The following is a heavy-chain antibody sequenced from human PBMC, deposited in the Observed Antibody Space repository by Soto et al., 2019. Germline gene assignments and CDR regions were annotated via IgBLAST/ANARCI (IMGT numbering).Heavy chain of an antibody. Sequence: SETLSLTCAVYGGSFSGYYWSWIRQPPGKGLEWIGEINHSGSTNYNPSLKSRVTISVDTSKNQFSLKLSSVTAADTAVYYCARGGGSSRAYYYYYMDVWGKGTTVTVSS. J-gene: IGHJ6*03. CDR3: ARGGGSSRAYYYYYMDV. CDR1: GGSFSGYY. D-gene: IGHD6-6*01. V-gene: IGHV4-34*01. CDR2: INHSGST.